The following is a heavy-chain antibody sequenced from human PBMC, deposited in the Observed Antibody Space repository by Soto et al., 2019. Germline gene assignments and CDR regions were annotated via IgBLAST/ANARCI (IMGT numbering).Heavy chain of an antibody. V-gene: IGHV4-39*01. CDR1: GESISSSSYY. CDR2: IYYSGRT. CDR3: ARQRTTVVTQAYFDH. J-gene: IGHJ4*02. Sequence: SETLSLTCIVSGESISSSSYYWGWIRQPPGKGLEWIGSIYYSGRTYYNPSFRSRVTISIDTSKNQFSLKLSSVTATDTAVYYCARQRTTVVTQAYFDHWGQGALVTVSS. D-gene: IGHD2-21*02.